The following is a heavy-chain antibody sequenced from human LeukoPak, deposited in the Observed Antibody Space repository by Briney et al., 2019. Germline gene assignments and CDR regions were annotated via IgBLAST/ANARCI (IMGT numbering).Heavy chain of an antibody. CDR1: GGSFSGYY. CDR3: AQRPESSGWYM. Sequence: SETLSLTCAVYGGSFSGYYWSWIRQPPGKGLEWSGEINHSGSTNYNPSLKSRVTISVDTSKNQFSLKLSSVTAADTAVYYCAQRPESSGWYMWGQGTLVTVSS. J-gene: IGHJ4*02. D-gene: IGHD6-19*01. CDR2: INHSGST. V-gene: IGHV4-34*01.